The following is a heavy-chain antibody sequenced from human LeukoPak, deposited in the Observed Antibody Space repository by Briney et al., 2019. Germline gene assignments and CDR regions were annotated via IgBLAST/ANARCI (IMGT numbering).Heavy chain of an antibody. CDR3: AKVVAWVDY. J-gene: IGHJ4*02. CDR1: GFTFSSXX. CDR2: XSDSGSXX. Sequence: GXXRLSCAASGFTFSSXXXXWVRQAPXXXLEWFSVXSDSGSXXXXXDSXXGRFTXXRXNSKNTMYLQXXSLRAEDTAVYYCAKVVAWVDYWGQGTLVTVSS. V-gene: IGHV3-23*01. D-gene: IGHD2-15*01.